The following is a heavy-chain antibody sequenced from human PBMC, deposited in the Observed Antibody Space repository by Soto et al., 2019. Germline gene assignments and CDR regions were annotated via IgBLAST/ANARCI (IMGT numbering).Heavy chain of an antibody. D-gene: IGHD4-17*01. J-gene: IGHJ4*02. CDR1: GASISSGTFY. Sequence: SETLSLTCTVSGASISSGTFYWGWIRQPPGKGLESIANIYYDGSTYYNPSLKSRVTISLDTSKNQFSLKLSSVTAADTAVYYCARVKDGDYTFDYWGQG. V-gene: IGHV4-39*01. CDR2: IYYDGST. CDR3: ARVKDGDYTFDY.